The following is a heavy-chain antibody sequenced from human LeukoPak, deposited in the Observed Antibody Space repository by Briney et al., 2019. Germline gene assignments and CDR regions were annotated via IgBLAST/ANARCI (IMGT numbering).Heavy chain of an antibody. CDR3: ARVGPRYGWNDAFDI. Sequence: ASVKVSCKASGYTFTSYGISWVRQAPGQGLEWMGWISAYNGNTNYAQKLQGRVTMTTDTSTSTAYMELRSLRSDDTAVYYCARVGPRYGWNDAFDIWGQATMVTVSS. D-gene: IGHD1-1*01. CDR2: ISAYNGNT. V-gene: IGHV1-18*01. J-gene: IGHJ3*02. CDR1: GYTFTSYG.